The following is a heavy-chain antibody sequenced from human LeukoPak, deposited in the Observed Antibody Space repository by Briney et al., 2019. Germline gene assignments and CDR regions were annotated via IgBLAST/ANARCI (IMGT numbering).Heavy chain of an antibody. CDR2: IWKDGDKT. D-gene: IGHD2-2*01. V-gene: IGHV3-33*01. Sequence: PGGSLRLSCVASGFTFNNYAMHWVRQAPGKGLEWLAIIWKDGDKTEYGDSVRGRLPVSSDNSKNSIYLQMNSLRADDTAFYYCAIDRGPDMAVVDLIDPWGQGTLVAVSS. J-gene: IGHJ5*02. CDR1: GFTFNNYA. CDR3: AIDRGPDMAVVDLIDP.